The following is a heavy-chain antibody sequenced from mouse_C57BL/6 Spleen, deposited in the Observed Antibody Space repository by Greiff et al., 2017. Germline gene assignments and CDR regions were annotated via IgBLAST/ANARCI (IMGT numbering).Heavy chain of an antibody. J-gene: IGHJ4*01. D-gene: IGHD2-2*01. CDR3: AGWLPYYAMDY. V-gene: IGHV1-50*01. Sequence: VQLQQPGAELVKPGASVKLSCEASGYTFTSYWMQWVKQRPGQGLEWIGEIDPSDSYTNYNQKFKGKATLTVDTSSSTAYMQLSSLTSEDSAVYYCAGWLPYYAMDYWGQGTSVTVSS. CDR1: GYTFTSYW. CDR2: IDPSDSYT.